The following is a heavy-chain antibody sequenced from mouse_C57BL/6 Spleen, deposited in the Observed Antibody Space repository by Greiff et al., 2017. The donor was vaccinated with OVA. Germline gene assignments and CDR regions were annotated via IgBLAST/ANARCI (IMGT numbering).Heavy chain of an antibody. D-gene: IGHD3-2*02. CDR3: TSGGDSSGYVGFDY. CDR1: GFNIKDDY. J-gene: IGHJ2*01. V-gene: IGHV14-4*01. Sequence: EVQLVESGAELVRPGASVKLSCTASGFNIKDDYMHWVKQRPEQGLEWIGWIDPENGDTEYASKFQGKATITADTSSNTAYLQLSSLTSEDTAVYYCTSGGDSSGYVGFDYWGQGTTLTVSS. CDR2: IDPENGDT.